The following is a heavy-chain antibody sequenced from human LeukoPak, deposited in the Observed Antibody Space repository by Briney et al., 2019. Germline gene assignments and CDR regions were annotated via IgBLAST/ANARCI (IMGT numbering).Heavy chain of an antibody. V-gene: IGHV3-30*04. D-gene: IGHD2-15*01. J-gene: IGHJ4*02. Sequence: SLRLSCAASGFIFSSYAIHWVRQAPGKGLEWVAVISYDGTNKNYADSVKGRFTISRDNSKNTLSLQMNSLRVEDTALYYCARDLRGMAAATLDYWGQGTLVTVSS. CDR2: ISYDGTNK. CDR3: ARDLRGMAAATLDY. CDR1: GFIFSSYA.